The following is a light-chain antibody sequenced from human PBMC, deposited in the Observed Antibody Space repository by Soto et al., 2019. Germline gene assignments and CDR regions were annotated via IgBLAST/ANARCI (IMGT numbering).Light chain of an antibody. V-gene: IGKV3-15*01. Sequence: ERVMTQSPATLSVSPGERATLSCRASQSVGSNLAWYQQKPGQAPRLPIFGASSRATGVPARFSGSGSGTEFTLTINSLQSEDFAVYFCQQYDDWLRLTFGGGTKVDIK. CDR1: QSVGSN. J-gene: IGKJ4*01. CDR2: GAS. CDR3: QQYDDWLRLT.